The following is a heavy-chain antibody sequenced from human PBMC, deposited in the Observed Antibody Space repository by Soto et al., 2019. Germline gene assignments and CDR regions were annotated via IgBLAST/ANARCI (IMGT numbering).Heavy chain of an antibody. CDR2: IYYSGST. D-gene: IGHD4-17*01. J-gene: IGHJ3*02. V-gene: IGHV4-30-4*01. CDR1: GGSSSSCDYY. Sequence: QVQLQESGPGLVKPSQTMSLTCTVSGGSSSSCDYYWSWIRQPPGKGLEWIGYIYYSGSTYYNPSLKSLVTISVDTSKNQFSLKLSSVTAADTAVYYCDRGDYGDYEDAFDIWGQGTMVTVSS. CDR3: DRGDYGDYEDAFDI.